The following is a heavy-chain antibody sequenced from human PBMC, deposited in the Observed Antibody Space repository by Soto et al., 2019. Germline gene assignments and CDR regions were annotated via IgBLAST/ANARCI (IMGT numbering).Heavy chain of an antibody. V-gene: IGHV1-18*04. D-gene: IGHD3-3*01. Sequence: ASVKVSCKASGYTFTSYGISWVRQVPGQGLEWMGWISAYNGNTNYAQKFQGRVTITADESTSTAYMELSSLRSEDTAVYYCARVLNSYDFWSGYYGHYWGQGTLVTVSS. J-gene: IGHJ4*02. CDR2: ISAYNGNT. CDR3: ARVLNSYDFWSGYYGHY. CDR1: GYTFTSYG.